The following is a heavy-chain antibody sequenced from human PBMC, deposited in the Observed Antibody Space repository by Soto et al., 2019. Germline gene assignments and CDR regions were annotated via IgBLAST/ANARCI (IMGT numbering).Heavy chain of an antibody. J-gene: IGHJ4*02. Sequence: SETLSLTCTVSGGSISSSSYYWGWIRQPPGKGLEWIGSIYYSGSTYYNPSLKSRVTISVDTSKNQFSLKLSSVTAADTAVYYCARHSKVPGELSYPHYWGQGTLVTVSS. CDR1: GGSISSSSYY. D-gene: IGHD3-16*02. CDR3: ARHSKVPGELSYPHY. CDR2: IYYSGST. V-gene: IGHV4-39*01.